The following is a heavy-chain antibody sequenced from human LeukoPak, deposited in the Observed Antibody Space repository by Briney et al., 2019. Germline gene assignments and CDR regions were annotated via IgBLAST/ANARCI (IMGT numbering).Heavy chain of an antibody. J-gene: IGHJ6*03. D-gene: IGHD2-8*01. CDR2: ISNSGSIV. CDR1: GFTFSSYE. CDR3: ARRVVRYYYMDV. Sequence: GGSLRLSCAASGFTFSSYEMNWVRQAPGKGLEWVSYISNSGSIVYYADSVKGRFTITRDNAKNSLYLQMNSLRAEDTAIYYCARRVVRYYYMDVWGKGTTVTISS. V-gene: IGHV3-48*03.